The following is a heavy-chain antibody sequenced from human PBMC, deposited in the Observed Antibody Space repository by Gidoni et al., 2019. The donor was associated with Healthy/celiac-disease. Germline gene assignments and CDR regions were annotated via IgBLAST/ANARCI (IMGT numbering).Heavy chain of an antibody. Sequence: QVQLQESGPGLVKPSETLSLTCTVPGGSISSYYWSWIRQPPGKGLEWIGYIYYSGSTNYNPSLKSRVTISVDTSKNQFSLKLSSVTAADTAVYYCARSITMVRGVITPLYYYYMDVWGKGTTVTVSS. V-gene: IGHV4-59*01. CDR1: GGSISSYY. J-gene: IGHJ6*03. CDR2: IYYSGST. D-gene: IGHD3-10*01. CDR3: ARSITMVRGVITPLYYYYMDV.